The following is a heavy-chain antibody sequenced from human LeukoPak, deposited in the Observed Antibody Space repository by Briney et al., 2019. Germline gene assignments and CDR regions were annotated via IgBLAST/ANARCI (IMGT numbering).Heavy chain of an antibody. CDR2: INPSGGST. D-gene: IGHD1-1*01. V-gene: IGHV1-46*01. J-gene: IGHJ4*02. Sequence: ASVKVSCKASGYTFTSYYMHWVRQAPGQGLEWMGIINPSGGSTSYAQKFQGRVTMTRDTSTSTVYMELSSLRAEDTAVYYGERDEDPRQLAHAWGQGTLVTVSS. CDR3: ERDEDPRQLAHA. CDR1: GYTFTSYY.